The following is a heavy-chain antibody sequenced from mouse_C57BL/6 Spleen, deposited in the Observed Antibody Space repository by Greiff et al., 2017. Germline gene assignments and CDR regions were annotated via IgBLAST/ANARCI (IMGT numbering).Heavy chain of an antibody. CDR3: ARSRSPSNWEAWFAY. D-gene: IGHD4-1*01. J-gene: IGHJ3*01. Sequence: QVQLQQSGAELVKPGASVKISCKASGYAFSSYWMNWVKQRPGKGLEWIGQIYPGDGDTNYNGKFKGKATLTADKSSSTAYMQLSSLTSEDSAVYFCARSRSPSNWEAWFAYWGQGTLVTVSA. V-gene: IGHV1-80*01. CDR1: GYAFSSYW. CDR2: IYPGDGDT.